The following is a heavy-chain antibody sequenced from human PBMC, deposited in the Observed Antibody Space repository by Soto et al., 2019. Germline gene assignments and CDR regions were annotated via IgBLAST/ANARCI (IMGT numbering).Heavy chain of an antibody. V-gene: IGHV1-69*01. Sequence: QVQLVQSGAEVRKSGSSVKVSCKLSGASFDSYTITWVRQAPGQGLEWMGGIIPIFGTTNYAQKFQGRFTITADGFTSAAYMDLSGLTSEDTAVYYCARGPLYDLESVMYWYFDLWGRGTLVTVSS. J-gene: IGHJ2*01. CDR3: ARGPLYDLESVMYWYFDL. CDR2: IIPIFGTT. CDR1: GASFDSYT. D-gene: IGHD2-2*02.